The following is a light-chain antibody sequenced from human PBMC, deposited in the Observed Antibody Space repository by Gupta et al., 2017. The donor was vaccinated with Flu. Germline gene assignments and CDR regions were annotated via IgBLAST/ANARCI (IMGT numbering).Light chain of an antibody. V-gene: IGLV8-61*01. J-gene: IGLJ3*02. CDR3: VLYMGNGISV. Sequence: QTVVTQEPSFSVSPGGTVTLTCGLSSGLVSTSYYPNWDQQTPGQTPRTLIYNTNTRSSGVPDRFSGSILGNKAALTITGAQADDESDYYCVLYMGNGISVFGGGTKLTVL. CDR2: NTN. CDR1: SGLVSTSYY.